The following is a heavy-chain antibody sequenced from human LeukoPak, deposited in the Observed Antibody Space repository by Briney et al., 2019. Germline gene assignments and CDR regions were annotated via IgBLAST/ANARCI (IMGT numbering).Heavy chain of an antibody. J-gene: IGHJ6*03. D-gene: IGHD3-3*01. Sequence: SETLSLTCTVSGGSISSYYWNWFRQPPGKGREWIGYIYTSESTNYTPSLKSRVTISVDTSKKQFSLNLSSVTAADTAVYYCAGGNYYYYYIDVWGKGTTVTVSS. CDR3: AGGNYYYYYIDV. CDR2: IYTSEST. V-gene: IGHV4-4*09. CDR1: GGSISSYY.